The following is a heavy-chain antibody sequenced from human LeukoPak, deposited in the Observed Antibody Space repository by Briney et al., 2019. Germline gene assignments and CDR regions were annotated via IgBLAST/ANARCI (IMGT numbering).Heavy chain of an antibody. Sequence: PSGTLSLTCTVSGGSISSSSYYWGWIRQPPGKGLEWSGSIYYSGSTYYNPSLKSRVTISVDTSKNQFSLKLSSVTAADTAVYYCARGGRLLLPGYFQHWGQGTLVTVSS. CDR1: GGSISSSSYY. D-gene: IGHD3-22*01. CDR3: ARGGRLLLPGYFQH. CDR2: IYYSGST. J-gene: IGHJ1*01. V-gene: IGHV4-39*07.